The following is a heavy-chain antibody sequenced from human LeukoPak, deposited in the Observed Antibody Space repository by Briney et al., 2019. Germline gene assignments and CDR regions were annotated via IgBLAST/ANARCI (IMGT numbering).Heavy chain of an antibody. V-gene: IGHV1-2*02. CDR1: GYTFTGYY. Sequence: VASVKVSCKASGYTFTGYYMHWVRQAPGQGLEWMGWINPNSGGTNYAQKFQGRVTMTRDTSISTAYMELSRLRSDDTAVYYCASYDSSGYYYGAFAIWGQGTMVTVSS. J-gene: IGHJ3*02. CDR2: INPNSGGT. D-gene: IGHD3-22*01. CDR3: ASYDSSGYYYGAFAI.